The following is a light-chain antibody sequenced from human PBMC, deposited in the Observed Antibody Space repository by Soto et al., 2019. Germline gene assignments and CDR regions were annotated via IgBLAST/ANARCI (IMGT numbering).Light chain of an antibody. Sequence: VVMTQSPATLSESPGERATLSCRASQGISDRLAWYHQRPGQAPRLLIYSASARATGVPARFSGSGSGTEFTLTISSLQSEDFGVYFCQQYDYWWTFGQGTKV. J-gene: IGKJ1*01. V-gene: IGKV3-15*01. CDR1: QGISDR. CDR2: SAS. CDR3: QQYDYWWT.